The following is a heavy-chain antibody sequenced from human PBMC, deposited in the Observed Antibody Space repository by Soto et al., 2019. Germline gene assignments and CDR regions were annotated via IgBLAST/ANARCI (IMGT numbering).Heavy chain of an antibody. CDR1: GGSISSGDYY. J-gene: IGHJ4*02. Sequence: QLQESGPGLVKPSQTLSLTCAVSGGSISSGDYYWNWIRQHPGKGLEWIGYTYHSGSTSYNPSLKSRITISVDKSKSQFSLKLTSETAADTAVYYCARGVGTAWPHDSWGQGALVTVAS. V-gene: IGHV4-31*11. CDR3: ARGVGTAWPHDS. D-gene: IGHD2-21*02. CDR2: TYHSGST.